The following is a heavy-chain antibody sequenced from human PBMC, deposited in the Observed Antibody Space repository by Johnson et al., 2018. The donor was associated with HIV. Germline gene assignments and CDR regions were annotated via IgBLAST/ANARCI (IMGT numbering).Heavy chain of an antibody. D-gene: IGHD3-22*01. J-gene: IGHJ3*02. V-gene: IGHV3-9*01. CDR3: EKEIYYGGSGYSEGPFDI. CDR1: GFTFDDYA. CDR2: IRWNSGSI. Sequence: VQLVESGGGLIQPGGSLRLSCAASGFTFDDYAMHWVRQAPGKGLEWVSGIRWNSGSIGYADSVKGRFTISRDNAKNSLYSQMNSLRAEDTALYYCEKEIYYGGSGYSEGPFDIWGQGTMVTVSS.